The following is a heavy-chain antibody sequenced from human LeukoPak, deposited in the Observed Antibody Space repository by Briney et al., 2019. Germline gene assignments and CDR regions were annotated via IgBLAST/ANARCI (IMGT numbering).Heavy chain of an antibody. CDR2: INPNSGGT. CDR1: GYTFTGYY. J-gene: IGHJ4*02. D-gene: IGHD3-22*01. CDR3: ARDRNFIYYDSSGYYCELRS. V-gene: IGHV1-2*02. Sequence: ASVKVSCKASGYTFTGYYMHWVRQAPGQGLEWMGWINPNSGGTNYAQKFQGRVTMTRDTSISTAYMELSRLRSDDTAVYYCARDRNFIYYDSSGYYCELRSWGQGTQVTVSS.